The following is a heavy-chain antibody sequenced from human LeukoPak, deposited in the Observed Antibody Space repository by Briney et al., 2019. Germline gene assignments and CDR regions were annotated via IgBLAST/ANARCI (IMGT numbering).Heavy chain of an antibody. CDR3: ARQKILDDNYDSSGYYVDQ. D-gene: IGHD3-22*01. Sequence: SETLSLTCTVSNGSIITSSYYWGWIRQPPGKGLEWIGSIYYRGRTYYSPSLKTRVTISADTSNNQFSLNLSSVAASDTAVYYCARQKILDDNYDSSGYYVDQWGQGSLVTVSS. V-gene: IGHV4-39*01. CDR1: NGSIITSSYY. CDR2: IYYRGRT. J-gene: IGHJ4*02.